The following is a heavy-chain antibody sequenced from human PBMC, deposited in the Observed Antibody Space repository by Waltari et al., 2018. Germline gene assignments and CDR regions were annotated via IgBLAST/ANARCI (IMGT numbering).Heavy chain of an antibody. CDR1: GGSFSGYS. V-gene: IGHV4-34*01. CDR2: INHRGSK. D-gene: IGHD3-10*01. J-gene: IGHJ6*02. Sequence: QVQLQQWGAGLLKPSETLSLTCAVYGGSFSGYSWTWIRQPPGKGLEWIGDINHRGSKNSTPSLKGRLTISIDTSKNQVSLKLSSVTAADTAVYYCARRGKGRITMVRGVDYHGMDVWGQGTTVTVSS. CDR3: ARRGKGRITMVRGVDYHGMDV.